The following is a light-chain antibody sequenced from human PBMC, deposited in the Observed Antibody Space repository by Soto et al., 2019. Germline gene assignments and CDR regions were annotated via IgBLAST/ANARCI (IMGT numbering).Light chain of an antibody. CDR3: QQYHNYRT. V-gene: IGKV1-5*03. J-gene: IGKJ1*01. CDR2: RAS. Sequence: DIQMTQSPSTLSASVGDRVTITCRASRSISSWLAWYQQKPGKAPKLLIYRASNLESGVPSRFSGSGSGTEFTLTINSLQPDDFATYYCQQYHNYRTFGQGTKVEIK. CDR1: RSISSW.